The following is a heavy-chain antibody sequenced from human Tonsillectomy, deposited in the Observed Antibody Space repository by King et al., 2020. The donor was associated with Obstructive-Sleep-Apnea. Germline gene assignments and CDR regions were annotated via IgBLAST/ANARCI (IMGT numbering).Heavy chain of an antibody. CDR1: GDSNSTYY. Sequence: VQLQESGPGLVKPSETLSLTCTVSGDSNSTYYWSWIRQPPGKGLEWMVYIYYSGRTSYNASLKSRVTISVDTSKNQFSLKLRSVTAADTAVYSCARDLGYSYGIDYWGQGTLVTVSS. D-gene: IGHD5-18*01. J-gene: IGHJ4*02. V-gene: IGHV4-59*01. CDR2: IYYSGRT. CDR3: ARDLGYSYGIDY.